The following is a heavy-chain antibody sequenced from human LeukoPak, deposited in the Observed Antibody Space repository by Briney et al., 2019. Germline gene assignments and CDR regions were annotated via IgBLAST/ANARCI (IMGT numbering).Heavy chain of an antibody. CDR1: GFSYSGYW. D-gene: IGHD6-13*01. Sequence: GGSLRLSCIVSGFSYSGYWMGWVRQPPGEGLEWVANIEPAGSATYYADSVKGRFTISRDNAKSSPSLQMNSLRVEDTAIYYCGRWGAVAGLDLWGQGTLVTVSS. J-gene: IGHJ5*02. CDR2: IEPAGSAT. V-gene: IGHV3-7*01. CDR3: GRWGAVAGLDL.